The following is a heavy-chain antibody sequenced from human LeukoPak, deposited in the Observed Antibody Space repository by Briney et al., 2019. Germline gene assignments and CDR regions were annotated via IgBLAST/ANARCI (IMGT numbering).Heavy chain of an antibody. V-gene: IGHV3-23*01. J-gene: IGHJ4*02. D-gene: IGHD3-9*01. CDR2: ISGSGGST. CDR1: GFTFSSYA. Sequence: GGSLRLSCTASGFTFSSYAMSWVRQAPGKGLEWVSAISGSGGSTYYADSVKGRFTISRDNSKNTLYLQMNSLRAEDTAVYYCAKGGLRYFDLDYWGQGTLVTVSS. CDR3: AKGGLRYFDLDY.